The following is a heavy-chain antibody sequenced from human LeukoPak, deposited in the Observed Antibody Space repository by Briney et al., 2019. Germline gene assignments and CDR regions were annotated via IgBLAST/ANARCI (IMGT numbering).Heavy chain of an antibody. V-gene: IGHV3-48*04. CDR3: TWSGEAD. Sequence: GGSLRLSCAASGFTFSSYSMNWVRQAPGKGLEWVSYISSSSSTRYYADSVKGRFTISRDNAKNSLFLQMNSLRAEDTAVYYCTWSGEADWGQGTLVTVSS. J-gene: IGHJ4*02. CDR1: GFTFSSYS. CDR2: ISSSSSTR. D-gene: IGHD3-3*01.